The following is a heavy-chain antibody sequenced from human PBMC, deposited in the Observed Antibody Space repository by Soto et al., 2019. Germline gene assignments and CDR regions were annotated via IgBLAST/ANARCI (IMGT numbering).Heavy chain of an antibody. J-gene: IGHJ4*02. CDR2: IRQDGSEI. V-gene: IGHV3-7*04. D-gene: IGHD2-2*01. CDR1: GFTFSSNW. Sequence: PGGSLRLSCVGSGFTFSSNWMTWVRQAPGKGLEWVANIRQDGSEINYVDSVKGRFTISRDNTKNSLYLQMNSLRAEDTAIYYCAREVVVSRGASYFGYWGQGTLVTVSS. CDR3: AREVVVSRGASYFGY.